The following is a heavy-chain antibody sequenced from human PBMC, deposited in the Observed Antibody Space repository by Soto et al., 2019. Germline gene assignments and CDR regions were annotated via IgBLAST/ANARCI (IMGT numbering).Heavy chain of an antibody. D-gene: IGHD6-13*01. V-gene: IGHV3-64D*08. CDR2: ISTNGGST. CDR1: GFTFSSYV. Sequence: GGSLRLSCSASGFTFSSYVMHWVRQAPGKGLEYVSAISTNGGSTYYADSVKGRFTISRDNAKNTLYLQMSSLRAEDTAVYYCVKLTAVGPFDYWGQGTLVTVSS. J-gene: IGHJ4*02. CDR3: VKLTAVGPFDY.